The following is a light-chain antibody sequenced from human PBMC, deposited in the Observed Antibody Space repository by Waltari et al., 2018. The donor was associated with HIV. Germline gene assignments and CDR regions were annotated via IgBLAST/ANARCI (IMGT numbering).Light chain of an antibody. CDR2: RNY. CDR1: SSNIGSKY. J-gene: IGLJ2*01. V-gene: IGLV1-47*01. CDR3: AAWDDSLSGRGV. Sequence: QSVLTQPPSASGTPGQRVTIACSGSSSNIGSKYVYWYQQLPGTAPKLLIYRNYKRPAGVPDRFSGSKSGTSASLAISGLRSEDEADYYCAAWDDSLSGRGVFCGGTKLTVL.